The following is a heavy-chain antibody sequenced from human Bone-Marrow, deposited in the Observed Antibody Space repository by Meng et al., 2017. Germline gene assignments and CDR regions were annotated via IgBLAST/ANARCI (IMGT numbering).Heavy chain of an antibody. CDR1: GGSISSYY. CDR2: IYYSGST. D-gene: IGHD1-26*01. Sequence: SETLSLTCTVSGGSISSYYWIWIRQPPGKGLEWIGYIYYSGSTNYNPSLKSRVTISVDTSKNQFSLKLSSVTAADTAVYYCARESGSYFRVDYWGQGTLVTVSS. J-gene: IGHJ4*02. V-gene: IGHV4-59*01. CDR3: ARESGSYFRVDY.